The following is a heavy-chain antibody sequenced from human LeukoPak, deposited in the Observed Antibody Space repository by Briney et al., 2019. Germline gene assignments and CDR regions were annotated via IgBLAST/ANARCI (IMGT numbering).Heavy chain of an antibody. D-gene: IGHD1-1*01. Sequence: GGSLRLSCAASGVTFSDYGMNWVRQAPGKGLEWVSYISSSPINIYYADSVRGRFTISRDNAKNSVFLQMNSLRAEDTAVYYCARGSADDDDKWIDPWGQGTLVTVSS. J-gene: IGHJ5*02. CDR1: GVTFSDYG. V-gene: IGHV3-48*03. CDR2: ISSSPINI. CDR3: ARGSADDDDKWIDP.